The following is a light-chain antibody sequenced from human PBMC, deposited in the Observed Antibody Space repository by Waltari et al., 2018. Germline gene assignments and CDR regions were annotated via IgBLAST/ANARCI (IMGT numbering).Light chain of an antibody. CDR1: SSNIGKNP. CDR2: DNN. Sequence: QSGLTQPPSVSAAPGQQVTISCSGTSSNIGKNPLFWYQQLPGTAPKLLIYDNNERPSGIPDRFSGSKSGTSATLGITGLQTGDEADFYCASWDSSLSAGVFGGGTKLTVL. CDR3: ASWDSSLSAGV. V-gene: IGLV1-51*01. J-gene: IGLJ3*02.